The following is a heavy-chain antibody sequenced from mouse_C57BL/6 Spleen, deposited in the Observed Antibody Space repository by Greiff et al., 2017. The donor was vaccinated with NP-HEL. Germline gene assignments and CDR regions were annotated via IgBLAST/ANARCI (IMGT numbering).Heavy chain of an antibody. V-gene: IGHV14-4*01. CDR2: IDPENGDT. J-gene: IGHJ3*01. CDR3: TVLDSSGYVFAY. Sequence: EVQLQQSGAELVRPGASVKLSCTASGFNIKDDYMHWVKQRPEQGLEWIGWIDPENGDTEYASKFQGKATITADTSSNTAYLQLSSLTSEDTAVYYCTVLDSSGYVFAYWGQGTLVTVSA. D-gene: IGHD3-2*02. CDR1: GFNIKDDY.